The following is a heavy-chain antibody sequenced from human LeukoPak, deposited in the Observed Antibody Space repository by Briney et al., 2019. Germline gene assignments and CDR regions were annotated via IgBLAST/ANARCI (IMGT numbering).Heavy chain of an antibody. Sequence: SETLSLTCTVSSVSIRSSIAYWGWIRQPPGKGLEWIGNVYYSGNTFYNPSLKSRVTISVDTSKNQFSLNLSSVTAADTAVYYCARLDLSMTSAPYYFEYWGQGTLVTVSP. V-gene: IGHV4-39*07. CDR1: SVSIRSSIAY. J-gene: IGHJ4*02. CDR2: VYYSGNT. D-gene: IGHD6-6*01. CDR3: ARLDLSMTSAPYYFEY.